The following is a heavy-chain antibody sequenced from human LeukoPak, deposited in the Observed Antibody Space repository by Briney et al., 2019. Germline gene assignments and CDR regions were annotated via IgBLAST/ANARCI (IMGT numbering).Heavy chain of an antibody. V-gene: IGHV3-21*01. CDR2: ISSSSCDT. D-gene: IGHD6-6*01. J-gene: IGHJ4*02. Sequence: GGSLRLSCAASGFTFSSYSLNWVRQAPGKGLEWVSSISSSSCDTYYADSVKGRFTISRDNAKNSLYLQMNSLRAEDTAVYYCARDPVAARGEFDYWGQGTLVTVSS. CDR1: GFTFSSYS. CDR3: ARDPVAARGEFDY.